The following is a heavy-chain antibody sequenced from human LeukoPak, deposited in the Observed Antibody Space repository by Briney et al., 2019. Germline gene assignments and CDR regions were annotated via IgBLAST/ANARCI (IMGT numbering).Heavy chain of an antibody. CDR2: ISAYNGNT. CDR1: GYTFTSYG. V-gene: IGHV1-18*01. Sequence: ASVKVSCKASGYTFTSYGISWVRQAPGQGLEWMGWISAYNGNTNYAQKLQGRVTMTTDTSTSTAYMELSSLRSEDTAVYYCARDKGPGDSGSYLPYYYYYMDVWGKGTTVTVSS. CDR3: ARDKGPGDSGSYLPYYYYYMDV. J-gene: IGHJ6*03. D-gene: IGHD3-10*01.